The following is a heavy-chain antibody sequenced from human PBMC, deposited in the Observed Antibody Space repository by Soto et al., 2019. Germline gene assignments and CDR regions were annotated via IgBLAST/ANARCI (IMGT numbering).Heavy chain of an antibody. Sequence: SETLSLTCAVYGGSFSGYYWSWIRQPPGKGLEWIGEINHSGSTNYNPSLKSRVTISVDTSKNQFSLKLSSVTAADTAVYYCARVGYYYDSSGYYYWGQGTLVTVSS. CDR3: ARVGYYYDSSGYYY. V-gene: IGHV4-34*01. CDR2: INHSGST. D-gene: IGHD3-22*01. CDR1: GGSFSGYY. J-gene: IGHJ4*02.